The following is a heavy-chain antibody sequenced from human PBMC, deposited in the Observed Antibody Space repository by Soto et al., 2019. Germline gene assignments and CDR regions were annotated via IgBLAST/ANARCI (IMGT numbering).Heavy chain of an antibody. D-gene: IGHD3-22*01. CDR3: ARHDYYDNIRDEYFQH. CDR2: IYYSGRT. V-gene: IGHV4-59*08. J-gene: IGHJ1*01. CDR1: GGSPSSYY. Sequence: QVQLQESGPGLVKPSETLSLTCTVSGGSPSSYYWSWIRQPPGKGLEWIGYIYYSGRTNYNPSLKSRVTISVDTSKNHFSLKLSSVPAADTAVYYCARHDYYDNIRDEYFQHWGQGTLVTVPS.